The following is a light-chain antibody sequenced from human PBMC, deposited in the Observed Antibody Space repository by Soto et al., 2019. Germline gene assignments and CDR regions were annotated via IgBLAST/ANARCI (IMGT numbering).Light chain of an antibody. Sequence: DIQMTQSPSTLSAYVGDRVTITCRASQSISSWLAWYQQKPGKAPNLLISDASSLESGVPSRFSGSGPGTEFTLTISNLQPDDFATYYCQQYKSYPYTFGQGTKLEIK. J-gene: IGKJ2*01. V-gene: IGKV1-5*01. CDR1: QSISSW. CDR2: DAS. CDR3: QQYKSYPYT.